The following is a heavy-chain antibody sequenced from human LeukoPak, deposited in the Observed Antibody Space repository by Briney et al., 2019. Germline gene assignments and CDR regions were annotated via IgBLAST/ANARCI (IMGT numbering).Heavy chain of an antibody. CDR3: VRDGGVSGYDLLDY. J-gene: IGHJ4*02. D-gene: IGHD5-12*01. Sequence: GGSLRLSCAASGFTFSNYWMTWVREAPGKGLEWVAHINQDGSEEHYMDSAKARFTISRDNTKNSLSLQMNSLRAEDTAVYYCVRDGGVSGYDLLDYWGQGTLVTVSS. V-gene: IGHV3-7*01. CDR2: INQDGSEE. CDR1: GFTFSNYW.